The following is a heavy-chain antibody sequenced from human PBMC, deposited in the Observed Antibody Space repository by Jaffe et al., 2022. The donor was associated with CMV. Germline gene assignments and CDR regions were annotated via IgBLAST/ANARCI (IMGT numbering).Heavy chain of an antibody. CDR2: IYTSGST. CDR3: ARGIHYYDSSGYNRDYYYGMDV. J-gene: IGHJ6*02. D-gene: IGHD3-22*01. CDR1: GGSISSYY. Sequence: QVQLQESGPGLVKPSETLSLTCTVSGGSISSYYWSWIRQPAGKGLEWIGRIYTSGSTNYNPSLKSRVTMSVDTSKNQFSLKLSSVTAADTAVYYCARGIHYYDSSGYNRDYYYGMDVWGQGTTVTVSS. V-gene: IGHV4-4*07.